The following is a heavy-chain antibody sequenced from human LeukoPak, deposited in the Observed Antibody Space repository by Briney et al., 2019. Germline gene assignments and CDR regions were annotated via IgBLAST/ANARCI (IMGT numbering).Heavy chain of an antibody. CDR2: INHSGST. J-gene: IGHJ3*02. CDR3: AREGDLDAFDI. CDR1: GGSFSGYY. Sequence: SETLSLTYAVYGGSFSGYYWSWIRQPPGKGLEWIGEINHSGSTNYNPSLKSRVTISVDTSKNQFSLKLSSVTAADTAVYYCAREGDLDAFDIWGQGTMVTVSS. V-gene: IGHV4-34*01. D-gene: IGHD2-21*02.